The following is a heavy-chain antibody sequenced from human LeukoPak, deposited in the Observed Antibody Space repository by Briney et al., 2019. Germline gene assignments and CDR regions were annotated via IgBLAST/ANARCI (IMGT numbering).Heavy chain of an antibody. J-gene: IGHJ3*02. CDR2: INPNSGGT. V-gene: IGHV1-2*02. Sequence: ASVKVSCKASGYTFTGYYMHWVRQAPGQGLEWMGWINPNSGGTSYAQKFQGRVTMTRDTSISTAYMELSRLRADDTAVYYCAREGASITGTVDAFDIWGQGTMVTVSS. CDR3: AREGASITGTVDAFDI. CDR1: GYTFTGYY. D-gene: IGHD1-20*01.